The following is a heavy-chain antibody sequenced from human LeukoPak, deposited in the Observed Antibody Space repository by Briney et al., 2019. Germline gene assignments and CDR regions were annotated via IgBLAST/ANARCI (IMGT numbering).Heavy chain of an antibody. CDR2: ISSSGSTI. Sequence: GGSLRLSCAASGFTFSDYYMSWIRQAPGKGLEWVSYISSSGSTIYYADSVKGRFTISRDNAKNSLYLQMNSLRVEDTAVYYCARDLYDSSGYYTRGYWGQGTLVAVSS. CDR1: GFTFSDYY. D-gene: IGHD3-22*01. V-gene: IGHV3-11*04. J-gene: IGHJ4*02. CDR3: ARDLYDSSGYYTRGY.